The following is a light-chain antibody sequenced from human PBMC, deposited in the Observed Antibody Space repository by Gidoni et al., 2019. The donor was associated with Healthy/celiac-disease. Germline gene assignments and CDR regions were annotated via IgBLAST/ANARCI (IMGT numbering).Light chain of an antibody. Sequence: SYAVTQPLSVSVALGQTARITCGGNNIGSKNVHWYQQKPGQAPVLAIYRDSNRPSGIPERFSGSNSGNTATLTISRAQVGDEADYYCQVWDSSTASVFGTGTKVTVL. CDR1: NIGSKN. J-gene: IGLJ1*01. CDR3: QVWDSSTASV. V-gene: IGLV3-9*01. CDR2: RDS.